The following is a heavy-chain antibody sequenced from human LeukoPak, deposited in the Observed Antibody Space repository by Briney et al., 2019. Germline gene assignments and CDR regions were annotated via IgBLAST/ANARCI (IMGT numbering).Heavy chain of an antibody. CDR1: GYSISSGYY. CDR3: ARGTYYGSGSSWFDP. CDR2: IYHSGST. J-gene: IGHJ5*02. Sequence: SETLSLTCTVSGYSISSGYYWGWIRQPPGKGLEWIGSIYHSGSTYYNPSLKSRVTISVDTSKNQFSLKLSSVTAAVTAVYYCARGTYYGSGSSWFDPWGQGTLVTVSS. V-gene: IGHV4-38-2*02. D-gene: IGHD3-10*01.